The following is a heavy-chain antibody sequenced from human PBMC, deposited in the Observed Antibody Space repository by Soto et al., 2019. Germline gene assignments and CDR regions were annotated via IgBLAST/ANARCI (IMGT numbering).Heavy chain of an antibody. CDR1: GGSIGSYY. V-gene: IGHV4-59*01. CDR3: ASSQEYYDFWSGYPSYYFDY. Sequence: SETLSLTCTVAGGSIGSYYWSWIRQPPGKGLEWIGYIYYSGSTNYNPSLKSRVTISVDTSKNQFSLKLSSVTAADTAVYYCASSQEYYDFWSGYPSYYFDYWGQGTLVTVSS. D-gene: IGHD3-3*01. CDR2: IYYSGST. J-gene: IGHJ4*02.